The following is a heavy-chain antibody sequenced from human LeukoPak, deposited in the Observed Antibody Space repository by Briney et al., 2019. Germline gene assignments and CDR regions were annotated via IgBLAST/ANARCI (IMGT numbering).Heavy chain of an antibody. CDR2: IGGSGGST. Sequence: GGSLRLSCAASGFSFNSYAMSWVRQAPGKGLEWVSAIGGSGGSTYYADSVKGRFTISRDNSKNTLYLQMNSLRVEDTAVYYCAKKEPPAVDAFDIWGRGTMVIVSS. CDR3: AKKEPPAVDAFDI. J-gene: IGHJ3*02. V-gene: IGHV3-23*01. CDR1: GFSFNSYA. D-gene: IGHD1-14*01.